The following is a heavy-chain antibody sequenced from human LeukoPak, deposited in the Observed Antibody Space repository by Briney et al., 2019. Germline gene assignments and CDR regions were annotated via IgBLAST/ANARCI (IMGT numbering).Heavy chain of an antibody. D-gene: IGHD2-2*01. CDR3: AKVYSGSTGPYDY. J-gene: IGHJ4*02. Sequence: GGSLRLSCAASGFTFSSYAMSWVRQAPGKGLEWVAFIRYDGSNKYYADSVKGRFTISRDNSKNTLYLQMNSLRAEDTAVYYCAKVYSGSTGPYDYWGQGTLVTVSS. CDR1: GFTFSSYA. CDR2: IRYDGSNK. V-gene: IGHV3-30*02.